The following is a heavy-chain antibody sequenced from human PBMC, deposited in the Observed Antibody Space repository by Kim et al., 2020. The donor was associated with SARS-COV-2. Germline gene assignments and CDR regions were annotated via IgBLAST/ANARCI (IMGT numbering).Heavy chain of an antibody. V-gene: IGHV3-48*02. CDR3: ARDGRYCSGGSCYRAFDI. Sequence: GGSLRLSCAASGFTFSSYSMNWVRQAPGKGLEWVSYISSSSSTIYYADSVKGRFTISRDNAKNSLYLQMNSLRDEDTAVYYCARDGRYCSGGSCYRAFDIWGQGTMVTVSS. J-gene: IGHJ3*02. CDR1: GFTFSSYS. D-gene: IGHD2-15*01. CDR2: ISSSSSTI.